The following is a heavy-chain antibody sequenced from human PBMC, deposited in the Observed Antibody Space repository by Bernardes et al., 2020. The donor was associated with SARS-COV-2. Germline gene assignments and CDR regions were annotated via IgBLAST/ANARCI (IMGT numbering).Heavy chain of an antibody. V-gene: IGHV1-18*01. D-gene: IGHD3-10*01. J-gene: IGHJ4*02. CDR1: GYSFTTFG. CDR2: VSPYNGNT. CDR3: ARGIITLADY. Sequence: ASVKDSCKASGYSFTTFGISWVRQAPGQGLEWMGWVSPYNGNTKYAQSLQGRVTMTTDTSTTTAYMELRSLRSDDTAVYFCARGIITLADYWGQGTLVTVSS.